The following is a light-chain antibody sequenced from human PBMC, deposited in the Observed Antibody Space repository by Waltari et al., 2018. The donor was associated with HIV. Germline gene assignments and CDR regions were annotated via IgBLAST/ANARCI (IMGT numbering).Light chain of an antibody. CDR1: NVGSKR. CDR3: QVWDFTTDHVV. V-gene: IGLV3-21*03. CDR2: DDA. Sequence: SYILTQSPSVSVAPGKTAKISCGGDNVGSKRVHWYQQKPGQAPLLVIYDDAARPSGSPARVSGSNSGNTATLTITRVEVGDEADYYCQVWDFTTDHVVFGGGTKLTVL. J-gene: IGLJ3*02.